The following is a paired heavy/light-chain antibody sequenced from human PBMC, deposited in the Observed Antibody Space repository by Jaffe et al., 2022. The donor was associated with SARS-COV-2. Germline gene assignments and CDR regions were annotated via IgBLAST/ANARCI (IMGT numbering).Heavy chain of an antibody. CDR2: ISGSGGTT. Sequence: EVQLLESGGGLVQPGESLRLSCAASGFTFTNYAMSWVRQAPGLGLEWVSAISGSGGTTNYADSVKGRFTIGRDNSKNTLSLQMNSLRAEDTAVYYCAKHPSANWGFDYWGQGTLVTVSS. J-gene: IGHJ4*02. D-gene: IGHD7-27*01. V-gene: IGHV3-23*01. CDR1: GFTFTNYA. CDR3: AKHPSANWGFDY.
Light chain of an antibody. V-gene: IGLV2-23*01. Sequence: QSALTQPASVSGSPGQSITISCTGTSSDVGGYNLVSWYQQHPDKAPKLMIYEGTKRPSGVSNRFSGSKSGNTASLTISGLQADDEANYYCCSYAGSSTWVFGGGTKLTVL. CDR3: CSYAGSSTWV. CDR1: SSDVGGYNL. CDR2: EGT. J-gene: IGLJ3*02.